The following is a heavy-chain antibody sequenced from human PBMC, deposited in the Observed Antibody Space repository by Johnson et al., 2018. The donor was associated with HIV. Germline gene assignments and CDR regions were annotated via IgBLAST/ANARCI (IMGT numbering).Heavy chain of an antibody. CDR2: ISGSGGST. CDR3: TTAIVIDAFDI. V-gene: IGHV3-23*04. Sequence: VQLVESGGGVVQPGRSLRLSCAASGFTFSSYAMHWVRQAPGKGLEWVSGISGSGGSTYYADSVKGRFTISRDDSKNTLFLQMSSLKTDDTAVYYCTTAIVIDAFDIWGQGTMVTVSS. J-gene: IGHJ3*02. D-gene: IGHD3-16*02. CDR1: GFTFSSYA.